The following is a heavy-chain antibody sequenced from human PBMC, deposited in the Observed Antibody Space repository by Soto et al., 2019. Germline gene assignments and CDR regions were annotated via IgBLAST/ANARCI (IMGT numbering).Heavy chain of an antibody. J-gene: IGHJ5*02. V-gene: IGHV4-59*01. D-gene: IGHD2-2*01. CDR3: ARGPVPYCSSTSCPRYNWFDP. CDR1: GGSISSYY. CDR2: IYYSGST. Sequence: SETLSLTCTVPGGSISSYYWSWIRQPPGKGLEWIGYIYYSGSTNYNPSLKSRVTISVDTSKNQFSLKLSSVTAADTAVYYCARGPVPYCSSTSCPRYNWFDPWGQGTLVTVSS.